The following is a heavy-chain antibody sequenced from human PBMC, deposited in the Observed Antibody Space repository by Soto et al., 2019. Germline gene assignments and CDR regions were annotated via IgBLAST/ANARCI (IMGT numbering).Heavy chain of an antibody. CDR1: GYTFTSYD. Sequence: QVHLVQSGAEVRKPGASVKDSCKASGYTFTSYDINWVRQATGQGLEWMGWMNPNSGNTAYAQKFQGRATMNRKTSISTAPMERSSLRSEDTAVYYCARERPRGFDPWGQGTLVTVSS. CDR3: ARERPRGFDP. J-gene: IGHJ5*02. CDR2: MNPNSGNT. V-gene: IGHV1-8*01.